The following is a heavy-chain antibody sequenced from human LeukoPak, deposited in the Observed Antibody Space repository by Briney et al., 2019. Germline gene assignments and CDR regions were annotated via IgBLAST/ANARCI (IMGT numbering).Heavy chain of an antibody. CDR1: GFAFSRYW. CDR3: TRVSTTDDY. V-gene: IGHV3-74*01. J-gene: IGHJ4*02. Sequence: GGSLRLSCAASGFAFSRYWMHWVRQAPGKGLVWVSRINSDGRSAVYADSVKGRLTISRDNAKNTLYLQMDSLRAEDTAVYYCTRVSTTDDYWGQGTLVTVSS. D-gene: IGHD2/OR15-2a*01. CDR2: INSDGRSA.